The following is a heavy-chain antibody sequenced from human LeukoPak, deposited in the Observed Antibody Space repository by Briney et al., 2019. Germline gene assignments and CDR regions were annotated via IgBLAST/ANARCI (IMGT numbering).Heavy chain of an antibody. CDR2: ISGGGGIA. Sequence: GGSLRLSCAASGVTFSDYAVSWVRQSPGKGLEWVSGISGGGGIAYNRGYGKGRFTISRDNSKNAVYLQMNSLRAEDTAIYYCVKDRPCETCMPMDAWGQGTTVAVSS. CDR1: GVTFSDYA. CDR3: VKDRPCETCMPMDA. D-gene: IGHD2-2*01. V-gene: IGHV3-23*01. J-gene: IGHJ6*02.